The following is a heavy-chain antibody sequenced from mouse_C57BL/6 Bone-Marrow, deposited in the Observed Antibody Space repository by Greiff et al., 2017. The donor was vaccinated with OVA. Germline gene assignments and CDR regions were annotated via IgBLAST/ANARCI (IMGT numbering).Heavy chain of an antibody. D-gene: IGHD1-1*01. V-gene: IGHV1-81*01. J-gene: IGHJ3*01. CDR3: ARLGYYGPFAY. Sequence: VKLVESGAELARPGASVKLSCKASGYTFTSYGISWVKQRTGQGLEWIGEIYPRSGNTYYNEKFKGKATLTADTSSSTAYMELRSLTSEDSAVYFRARLGYYGPFAYWGQGTLVTVSA. CDR1: GYTFTSYG. CDR2: IYPRSGNT.